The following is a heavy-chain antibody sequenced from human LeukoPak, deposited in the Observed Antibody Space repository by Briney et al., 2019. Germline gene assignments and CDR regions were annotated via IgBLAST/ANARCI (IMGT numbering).Heavy chain of an antibody. Sequence: SETLSLTCTVSGGSINSYYWSWIRQPPGKGLECIGYIHYTGSTNYNPSLKSRVTISVDTSKSQFSLELTSVTAADTADYYCARDRGYCDNGSCGDFDSWGQGIQVTVSS. D-gene: IGHD2-15*01. CDR3: ARDRGYCDNGSCGDFDS. CDR2: IHYTGST. V-gene: IGHV4-59*12. J-gene: IGHJ4*02. CDR1: GGSINSYY.